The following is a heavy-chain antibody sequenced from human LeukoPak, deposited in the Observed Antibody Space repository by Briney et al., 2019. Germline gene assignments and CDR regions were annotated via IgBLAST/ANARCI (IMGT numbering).Heavy chain of an antibody. CDR3: AKDRVGYCGGDCYSDFDY. D-gene: IGHD2-21*02. CDR1: GFTFSSYA. Sequence: GGSLRLSCAASGFTFSSYAMSWVRQAPGKGLEWVSAISGSGGSTYYADSVKGRFTISRDNSKNTLYLQMNSLRAEDTAVYYCAKDRVGYCGGDCYSDFDYWGQGTLVTVSS. J-gene: IGHJ4*02. V-gene: IGHV3-23*01. CDR2: ISGSGGST.